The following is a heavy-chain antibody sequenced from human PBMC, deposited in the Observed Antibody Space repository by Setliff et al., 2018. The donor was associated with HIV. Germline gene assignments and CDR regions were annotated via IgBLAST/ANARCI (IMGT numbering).Heavy chain of an antibody. Sequence: GASVKVSCKASGGTFSSYAISWVRQAPGQGLEWMGGIIPILGIANYAQKFQGRVTITADKSTSTAYMELSSLRSEDTAVYYCARGQGNYGDYVRYYYYYMDVWGKGTTVTVSS. CDR1: GGTFSSYA. V-gene: IGHV1-69*10. CDR2: IIPILGIA. D-gene: IGHD4-17*01. J-gene: IGHJ6*03. CDR3: ARGQGNYGDYVRYYYYYMDV.